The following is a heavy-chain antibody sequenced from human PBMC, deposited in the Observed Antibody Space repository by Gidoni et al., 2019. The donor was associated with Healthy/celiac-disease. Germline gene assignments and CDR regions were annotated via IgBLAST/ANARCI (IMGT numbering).Heavy chain of an antibody. J-gene: IGHJ6*03. CDR2: INAVNGKT. CDR1: GYTFTSYA. CDR3: ARDSTVTTGAGYYYYYMDV. V-gene: IGHV1-3*01. Sequence: QVQLVQSGAEVKKPGASVKVSCKASGYTFTSYAMHWVRQDPGQRLEWMGWINAVNGKTKYSQKFQGRVTITRDTSASTAYMELSSLRSEDTAVYYCARDSTVTTGAGYYYYYMDVWGKGTTVTVSS. D-gene: IGHD4-17*01.